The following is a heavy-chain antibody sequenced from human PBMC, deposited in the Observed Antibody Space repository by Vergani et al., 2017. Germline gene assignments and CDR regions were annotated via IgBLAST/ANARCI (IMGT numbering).Heavy chain of an antibody. CDR1: GGSISSGSYY. CDR2: IYTSGST. Sequence: QVQLQESGPGLAKPSQTLSLTCTASGGSISSGSYYWSWIRQPAGMGLEWIGRIYTSGSTNYNPSLKSRVTISVDTSKNQFSLKLSSVTAADTAVYYCARASMAGGPNWFDPWGQGTLVTVSS. D-gene: IGHD6-19*01. V-gene: IGHV4-61*02. CDR3: ARASMAGGPNWFDP. J-gene: IGHJ5*02.